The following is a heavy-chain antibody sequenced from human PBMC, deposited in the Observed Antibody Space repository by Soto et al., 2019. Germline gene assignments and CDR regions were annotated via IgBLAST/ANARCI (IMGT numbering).Heavy chain of an antibody. CDR2: IYYSGST. V-gene: IGHV4-30-4*01. Sequence: PSETLSLTCTVSGGSISSGDFYWSWIRQPPGKGLEWSGYIYYSGSTYYNPSLKSRVTISVDTSKNQFSLKRSSVTAADTAVYYCARTVREWPNWFDPWGQGTLVTVSS. CDR3: ARTVREWPNWFDP. D-gene: IGHD3-10*01. CDR1: GGSISSGDFY. J-gene: IGHJ5*02.